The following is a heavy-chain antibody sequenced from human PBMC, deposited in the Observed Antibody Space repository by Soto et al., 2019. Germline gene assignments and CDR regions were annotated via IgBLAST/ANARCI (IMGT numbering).Heavy chain of an antibody. J-gene: IGHJ6*02. CDR3: ARDSASDYYYYYGMDV. V-gene: IGHV4-4*02. CDR2: IYHSGST. CDR1: GGSISSSNW. D-gene: IGHD3-10*01. Sequence: KPSETLSLTCAVSGGSISSSNWWSWVRQPPGKGLEWIGEIYHSGSTNYNPSLKSRVTISVDKSKNQFSLKLSSVTAADTAVYYCARDSASDYYYYYGMDVWGQGTTVTVSS.